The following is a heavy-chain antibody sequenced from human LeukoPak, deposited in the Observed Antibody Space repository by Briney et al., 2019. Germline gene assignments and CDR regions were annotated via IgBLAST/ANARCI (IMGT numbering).Heavy chain of an antibody. CDR1: GVSISSYY. V-gene: IGHV4-59*01. CDR2: IYYSGST. D-gene: IGHD3-9*01. Sequence: SETLSLTCTVSGVSISSYYWSWIRQPPGKGLEWIGYIYYSGSTNYNPSLKSRVTISVDTSKNQFSLKLSSVTAADTAVYYCARQDYDILTGQGGAFDIWGQGTMVTVSS. J-gene: IGHJ3*02. CDR3: ARQDYDILTGQGGAFDI.